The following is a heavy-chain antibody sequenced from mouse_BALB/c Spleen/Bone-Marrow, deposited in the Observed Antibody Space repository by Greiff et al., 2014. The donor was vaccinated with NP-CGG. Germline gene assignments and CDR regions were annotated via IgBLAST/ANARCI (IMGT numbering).Heavy chain of an antibody. J-gene: IGHJ3*01. Sequence: QVHVKQSGAEVVNPGASVKLSCRTSGYTFTNYWIQWVKQRPGQGLGWIGEIFPGTDTTYYDEKFKDKATLTIDTSSSTAYMQLSNLTSEDSAVYFCARTYDYDEGAWFTYWGQGTLVTVSA. CDR3: ARTYDYDEGAWFTY. CDR1: GYTFTNYW. CDR2: IFPGTDTT. D-gene: IGHD2-4*01. V-gene: IGHV1S132*01.